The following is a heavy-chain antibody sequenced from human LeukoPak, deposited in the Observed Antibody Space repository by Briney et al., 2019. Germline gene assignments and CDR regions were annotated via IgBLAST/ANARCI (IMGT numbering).Heavy chain of an antibody. CDR3: ARDRLAATGLFDY. CDR1: GLTFSSYW. J-gene: IGHJ4*02. D-gene: IGHD6-13*01. Sequence: GGSLRLSCAASGLTFSSYWMSWVRQAPGKGLEWVANIKEDGSEKYYVDSLKGRFTISRDNAKNSLYLQMNSLRTEDTAFYYCARDRLAATGLFDYWGQGTLVTVSS. V-gene: IGHV3-7*03. CDR2: IKEDGSEK.